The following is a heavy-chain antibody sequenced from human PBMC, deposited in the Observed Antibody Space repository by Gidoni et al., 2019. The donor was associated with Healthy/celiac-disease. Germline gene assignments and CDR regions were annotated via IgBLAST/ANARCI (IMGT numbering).Heavy chain of an antibody. V-gene: IGHV3-30-3*01. CDR3: ARVGATWQWLAD. J-gene: IGHJ4*02. D-gene: IGHD6-19*01. Sequence: QVQLVESGGGVVHPGTSLRLSCAASGFTFSTYAMHWVRQAPGKGRAWVAVISFDGSNKYYADSVKGRFTISKDNSKNTLYLQMNSLRAEDTAVYYCARVGATWQWLADWGQGTLVTVSS. CDR2: ISFDGSNK. CDR1: GFTFSTYA.